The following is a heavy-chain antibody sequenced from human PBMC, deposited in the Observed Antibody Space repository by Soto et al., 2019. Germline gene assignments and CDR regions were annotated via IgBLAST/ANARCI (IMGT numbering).Heavy chain of an antibody. V-gene: IGHV4-30-2*01. Sequence: QLQLQESGSGLVKPSQTLSLTCAVSGGSISSGGYSWSWIRQPPGKGLEWIGYIYHGGSTYYNPSLKSRVAISVDRSKNQFSLKLTSVTAADTAVYYCARDRLSVITWGWFDPWGQGTLVTVSS. D-gene: IGHD3-16*01. CDR2: IYHGGST. J-gene: IGHJ5*02. CDR3: ARDRLSVITWGWFDP. CDR1: GGSISSGGYS.